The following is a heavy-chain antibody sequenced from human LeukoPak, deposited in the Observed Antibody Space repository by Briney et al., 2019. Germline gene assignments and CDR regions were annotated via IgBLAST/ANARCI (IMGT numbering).Heavy chain of an antibody. V-gene: IGHV1-69*05. J-gene: IGHJ4*02. CDR2: IIPIFGTA. Sequence: SVKVSCKASGGTFGSYAISWVRQAPGQGLEWMGGIIPIFGTANYAQKFQGRVTITTDESTSTAYMELSSLRSEDTAVYYCARGNLEWLFVWDYWGQGTLVTVSS. CDR1: GGTFGSYA. CDR3: ARGNLEWLFVWDY. D-gene: IGHD3-3*01.